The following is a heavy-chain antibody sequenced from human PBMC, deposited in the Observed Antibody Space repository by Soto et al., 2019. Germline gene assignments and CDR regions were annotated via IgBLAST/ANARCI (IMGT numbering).Heavy chain of an antibody. Sequence: GGSLRLSCAASGFTFSGSAMHWVRQASGKGLEWVGRIRSKANSYATAYAASVKGRFTISRDDSKNTAYLQMNSLKTEDTAVYYCTSRGYGGNSAEIAFDYWGQGTLVTVSS. D-gene: IGHD5-12*01. CDR1: GFTFSGSA. V-gene: IGHV3-73*01. CDR2: IRSKANSYAT. J-gene: IGHJ4*02. CDR3: TSRGYGGNSAEIAFDY.